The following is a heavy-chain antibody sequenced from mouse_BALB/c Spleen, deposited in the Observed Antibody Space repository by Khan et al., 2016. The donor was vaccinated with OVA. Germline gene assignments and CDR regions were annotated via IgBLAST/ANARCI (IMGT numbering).Heavy chain of an antibody. Sequence: EVQLQESGPDLVKPGASVKISCKASGYSFTLYYMSWVKQSHGKSLEWIGRVNPNTDNINYNQEFKGKAILTVDKSSNTAYMELRSLTSEDSAVYFCEREYDCFASWGQGTLVTVS. CDR2: VNPNTDNI. V-gene: IGHV1-26*01. CDR1: GYSFTLYY. CDR3: EREYDCFAS. J-gene: IGHJ3*01. D-gene: IGHD2-14*01.